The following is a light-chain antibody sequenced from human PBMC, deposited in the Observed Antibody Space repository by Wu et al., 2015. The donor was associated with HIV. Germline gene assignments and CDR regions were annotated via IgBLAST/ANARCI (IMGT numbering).Light chain of an antibody. Sequence: EIVMTQSPATLSVSPGERATLSCRASQNVNNYVAWYQQKPGQAPRLLMYDSFTRATDIPARFSGSGSGTEFTLTISGLQSEDFAVYHCQQYNDWPWTFGQGTKVEIK. J-gene: IGKJ1*01. CDR1: QNVNNY. CDR3: QQYNDWPWT. CDR2: DSF. V-gene: IGKV3-15*01.